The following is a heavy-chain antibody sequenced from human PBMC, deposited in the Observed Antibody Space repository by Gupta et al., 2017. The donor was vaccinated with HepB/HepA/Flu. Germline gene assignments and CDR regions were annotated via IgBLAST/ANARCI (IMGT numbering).Heavy chain of an antibody. CDR2: ISTSSSYI. Sequence: EVQLVESGGGLVKPGGSLRLYCSAPGFTFSTQSMNWVRQAPGKGLEWVSSISTSSSYIYYADSVKGRFTISRDNAKNSLYLQMNSLRAEDTAVYYCARAEHVNYFDYWGQGTLVTVSS. CDR1: GFTFSTQS. V-gene: IGHV3-21*01. J-gene: IGHJ4*02. CDR3: ARAEHVNYFDY. D-gene: IGHD1/OR15-1a*01.